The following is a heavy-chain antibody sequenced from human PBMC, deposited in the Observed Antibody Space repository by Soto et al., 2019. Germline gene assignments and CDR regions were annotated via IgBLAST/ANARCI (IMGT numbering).Heavy chain of an antibody. D-gene: IGHD6-19*01. CDR1: GLSFSSYW. V-gene: IGHV3-7*01. Sequence: GFLRLSCGAAGLSFSSYWMNWVRQAPGKGLEWVANIKQDGSETSYVDSVKGRFTISRDNAKNSLYLQMNSLRAEDTAVYYWARVDDSAWYTRDYWGQGTLVTVSS. CDR3: ARVDDSAWYTRDY. CDR2: IKQDGSET. J-gene: IGHJ4*02.